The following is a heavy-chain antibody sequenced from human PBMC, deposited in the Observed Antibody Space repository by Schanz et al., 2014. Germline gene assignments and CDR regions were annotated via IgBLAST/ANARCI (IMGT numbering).Heavy chain of an antibody. V-gene: IGHV3-21*05. CDR3: ARDYAGFDC. CDR1: GFTFRGHA. Sequence: VQLVESGGGVVQPGTSLRLSCAASGFTFRGHAMHWVRQAPGKGLEWVSYVSSNNIYTKYADSVRGRFTISRDNAKNSLYLQMNSLRAEDTAVYYCARDYAGFDCWGQGTLVTVSS. J-gene: IGHJ4*02. CDR2: VSSNNIYT. D-gene: IGHD3-16*01.